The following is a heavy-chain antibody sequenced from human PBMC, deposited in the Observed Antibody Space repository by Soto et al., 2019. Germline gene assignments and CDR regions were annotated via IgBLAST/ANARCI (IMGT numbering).Heavy chain of an antibody. V-gene: IGHV1-69*13. Sequence: ASVKVSCKASGGTFSSYAISWVRQAPGQGLEWMGGIIPIFGTANYAQKFQGRVTITADESTSTAYMELSSLRSEDTAVYYCASGYDFWSGSPLGYYYGMDVWGQGTTVTVSS. D-gene: IGHD3-3*01. J-gene: IGHJ6*02. CDR3: ASGYDFWSGSPLGYYYGMDV. CDR1: GGTFSSYA. CDR2: IIPIFGTA.